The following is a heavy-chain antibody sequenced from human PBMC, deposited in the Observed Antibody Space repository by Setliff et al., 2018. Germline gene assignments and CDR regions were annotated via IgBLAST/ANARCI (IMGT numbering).Heavy chain of an antibody. CDR1: GESFSNNY. Sequence: SETLSLTCSVYGESFSNNYWSWIRQSPGRGLEWIGESNHGGSTSYNPSLKSRLTMSVDTSKNQFSLKLTSVTAADSAVYYCAGGLPGDYDFNCFDTWGQGALVTVSS. CDR3: AGGLPGDYDFNCFDT. D-gene: IGHD3-3*01. J-gene: IGHJ5*02. CDR2: SNHGGST. V-gene: IGHV4-34*01.